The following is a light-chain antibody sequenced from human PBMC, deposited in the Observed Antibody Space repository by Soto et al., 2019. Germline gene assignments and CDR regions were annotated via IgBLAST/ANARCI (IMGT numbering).Light chain of an antibody. J-gene: IGKJ1*01. V-gene: IGKV1-5*03. CDR2: KAS. Sequence: DIPMTQSPSTLSASVGDGVTITCRASQTISSWLAWYQQKPGKAPKLLIYKASSLESGVSSRFSGSGSGTEFTLTISSLQSDDFATYYCQQYNSYPWTFGQGTRVEIK. CDR1: QTISSW. CDR3: QQYNSYPWT.